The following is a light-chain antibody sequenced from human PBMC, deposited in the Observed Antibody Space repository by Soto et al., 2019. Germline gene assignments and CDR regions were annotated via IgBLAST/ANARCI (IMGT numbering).Light chain of an antibody. CDR2: SNY. Sequence: QSVLTQPPSASGTPGQRVTISCSGRSYNIGSKTVNWYQQLPGTAPKLLIYSNYQRPSGVPDRFSGSKSGTSASLAISGLQSEAEADYYCSAWDASLNGYVFGTGTNVTVL. CDR1: SYNIGSKT. CDR3: SAWDASLNGYV. J-gene: IGLJ1*01. V-gene: IGLV1-44*01.